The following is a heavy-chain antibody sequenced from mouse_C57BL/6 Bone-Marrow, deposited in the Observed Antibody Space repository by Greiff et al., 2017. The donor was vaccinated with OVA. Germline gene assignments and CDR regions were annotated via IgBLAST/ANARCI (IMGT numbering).Heavy chain of an antibody. Sequence: VMLVESGADLARPGASVKMSCKASGYTFTSYTMHWVKQRPGQGLEWIGYINPSSGYTKYNQKFKDKATLTADKSSSTAYMQLSSLTSEDSAVYYCARLLGLCWGQGTSVTVSS. CDR3: ARLLGLC. CDR1: GYTFTSYT. J-gene: IGHJ4*01. V-gene: IGHV1-4*01. CDR2: INPSSGYT. D-gene: IGHD4-1*01.